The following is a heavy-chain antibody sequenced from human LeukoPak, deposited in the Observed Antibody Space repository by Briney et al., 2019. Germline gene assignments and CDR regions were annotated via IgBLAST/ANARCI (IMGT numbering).Heavy chain of an antibody. CDR1: GGSISSSSYY. D-gene: IGHD2-15*01. V-gene: IGHV4-39*07. J-gene: IGHJ4*01. CDR2: IYHSGST. Sequence: SETLSLTCIVSGGSISSSSYYWGWIRQPPGKGLEWIGSIYHSGSTYYNPSLKSRVTTSIDTSKNQLSLNLKSVTAADTAVYYCARDRDVDDFDSWGHGTLVTVSS. CDR3: ARDRDVDDFDS.